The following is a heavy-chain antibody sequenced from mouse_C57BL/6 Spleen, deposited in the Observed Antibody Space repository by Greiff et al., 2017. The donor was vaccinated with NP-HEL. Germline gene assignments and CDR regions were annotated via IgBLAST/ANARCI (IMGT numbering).Heavy chain of an antibody. CDR2: IYPGSGNT. D-gene: IGHD3-3*01. CDR3: ARQVLRDSYFDY. Sequence: QVQLQQSGPELVKPGASVKISCKASGYSFTSYYIHWVKQRPGQGLEWIGWIYPGSGNTKYNEKFKGKATLTADTSSSTAYMQLSSLTSEDSAVYYCARQVLRDSYFDYWGQGTTLTVSS. V-gene: IGHV1-66*01. CDR1: GYSFTSYY. J-gene: IGHJ2*01.